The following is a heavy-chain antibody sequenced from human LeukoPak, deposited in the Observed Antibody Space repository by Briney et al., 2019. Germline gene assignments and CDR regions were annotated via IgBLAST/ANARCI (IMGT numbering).Heavy chain of an antibody. CDR2: INPSGGST. V-gene: IGHV1-46*01. D-gene: IGHD2-15*01. CDR1: GYTFTSYY. J-gene: IGHJ6*03. CDR3: ASGCGSCKHYYYYYMDV. Sequence: GASVKVSCKASGYTFTSYYMHWVRQAPGQGLEWMGIINPSGGSTSYAQKFQGRVTMTRDTSTSTVYMELSSLRSEDTAVYYCASGCGSCKHYYYYYMDVWGKGTTVAVSS.